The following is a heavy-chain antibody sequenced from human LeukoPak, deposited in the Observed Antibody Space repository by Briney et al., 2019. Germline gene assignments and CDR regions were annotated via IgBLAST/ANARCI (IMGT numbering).Heavy chain of an antibody. D-gene: IGHD3-3*01. CDR2: IYTSGST. V-gene: IGHV4-4*09. CDR1: GGSISSYY. CDR3: ARTGNFYDFWSGYSDV. Sequence: PSETLSLTCTVSGGSISSYYWSWIRQPPGKGLEWIGYIYTSGSTNYNPSLKSRVTISVDTSKNQFSLKLSSVTAADTAVYHCARTGNFYDFWSGYSDVWGKGTTVTVSS. J-gene: IGHJ6*04.